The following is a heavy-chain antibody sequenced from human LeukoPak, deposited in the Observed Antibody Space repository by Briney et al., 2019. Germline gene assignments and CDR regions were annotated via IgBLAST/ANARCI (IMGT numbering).Heavy chain of an antibody. CDR2: ISSDGREK. Sequence: PGGSLRISCAASGFTFSSYAINWVRQAPGKGLEWVAVISSDGREKYYADSVKGRFTISRDNSMNTLYVQMSSLRAEDTAVYYCAKDLSVRKGSFDYWGQGNLVTVSS. J-gene: IGHJ4*02. V-gene: IGHV3-30*18. CDR3: AKDLSVRKGSFDY. D-gene: IGHD2/OR15-2a*01. CDR1: GFTFSSYA.